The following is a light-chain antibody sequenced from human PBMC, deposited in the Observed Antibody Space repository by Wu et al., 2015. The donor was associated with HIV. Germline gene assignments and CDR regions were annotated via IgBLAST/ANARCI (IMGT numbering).Light chain of an antibody. CDR2: KAS. CDR3: QHYNSYPWT. V-gene: IGKV1-5*03. J-gene: IGKJ1*01. Sequence: DVQVTQSPSTLSASVGDRVTITCRASQTIRSWLAWYQRKPGKAPNLLIYKASSLESGVPSRFSGSGSGTDFTLTISSLQPDDFATYYCQHYNSYPWTFGQGTKVEIK. CDR1: QTIRSW.